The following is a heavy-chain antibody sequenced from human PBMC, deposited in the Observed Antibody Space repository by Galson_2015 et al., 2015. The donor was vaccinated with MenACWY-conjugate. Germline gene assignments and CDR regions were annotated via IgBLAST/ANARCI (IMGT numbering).Heavy chain of an antibody. CDR2: IYWDDDK. Sequence: PALVKPTQTLTLTCTFSGFSLSTSGVGVGWIRQPPGKALEWLALIYWDDDKRYSPSLKSRLTITKDTSKNQVVLTMTNMDPVDTATYYCAHFIAAAGTTPNNWFDPRGQGTLVTVSS. J-gene: IGHJ5*02. CDR1: GFSLSTSGVG. D-gene: IGHD6-13*01. CDR3: AHFIAAAGTTPNNWFDP. V-gene: IGHV2-5*02.